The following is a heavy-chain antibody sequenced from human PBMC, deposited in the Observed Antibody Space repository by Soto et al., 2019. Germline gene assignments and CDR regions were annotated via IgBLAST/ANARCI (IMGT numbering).Heavy chain of an antibody. CDR2: ISAYNGNT. Sequence: ASVKVSCKASGYTFTSYGISWVRQAPGQGLEWMGWISAYNGNTNYAQKLQGRVTMTTDTSTSTAYMELRSLRSDDTAVYYCARVLGLWFGELPTSIGWFDPWGQGTLVTVSS. V-gene: IGHV1-18*01. D-gene: IGHD3-10*01. J-gene: IGHJ5*02. CDR3: ARVLGLWFGELPTSIGWFDP. CDR1: GYTFTSYG.